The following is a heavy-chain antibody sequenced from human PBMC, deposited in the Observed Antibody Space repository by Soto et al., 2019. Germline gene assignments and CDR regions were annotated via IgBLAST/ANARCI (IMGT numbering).Heavy chain of an antibody. V-gene: IGHV1-18*01. CDR3: ARDLAVGLVDY. Sequence: VQLVQSGAEVKKPGASVKVSCKASGYTFTSFGISWVRQAPGQGVEWMGWISAYNGNIKYAQKLKGRVTMTTDTSTSTAYMELRRLRSDDPAVYYCARDLAVGLVDYWGQGTLVTFYS. CDR1: GYTFTSFG. J-gene: IGHJ4*02. D-gene: IGHD6-19*01. CDR2: ISAYNGNI.